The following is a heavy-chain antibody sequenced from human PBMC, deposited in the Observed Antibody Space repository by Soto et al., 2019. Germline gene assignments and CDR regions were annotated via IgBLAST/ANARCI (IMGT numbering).Heavy chain of an antibody. J-gene: IGHJ5*02. D-gene: IGHD4-17*01. CDR3: ARGEMTTVTNWFDP. CDR2: ISAYNGNT. Sequence: ASEKVSCKASGYTFTSYGISWVRQAPGQGLEWMGWISAYNGNTNYAQKLQGRITMTTDTSTSTAYMELRSLRSDDTAVYYCARGEMTTVTNWFDPWGQGTLVTVSS. CDR1: GYTFTSYG. V-gene: IGHV1-18*04.